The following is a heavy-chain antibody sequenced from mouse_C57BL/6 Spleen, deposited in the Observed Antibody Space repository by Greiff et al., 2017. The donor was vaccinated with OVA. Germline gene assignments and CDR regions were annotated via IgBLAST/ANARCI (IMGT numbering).Heavy chain of an antibody. D-gene: IGHD1-1*01. CDR3: TTPITTVVAPDY. V-gene: IGHV14-1*01. J-gene: IGHJ2*01. Sequence: DVKLQESGAELVRPGASVKLSCTASGFNIKDYYMHWVKQRPEQGLEWIGRIDPEDGDTEYAPKFQGKATMTADTSSNTAYLQLSSLTSEDTAVYYCTTPITTVVAPDYWGQGTTLTVSS. CDR1: GFNIKDYY. CDR2: IDPEDGDT.